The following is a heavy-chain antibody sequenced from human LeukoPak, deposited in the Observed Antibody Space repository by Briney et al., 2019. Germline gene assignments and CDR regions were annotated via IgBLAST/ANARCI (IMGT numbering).Heavy chain of an antibody. CDR1: GGSISSYY. D-gene: IGHD3-16*02. CDR3: ARDENGYVWGSFRA. Sequence: SETLSLTCTVSGGSISSYYWGWIRQPPGKGLEWIGNIYYSGSTYYNPSLESRVTMSLDMSKNQFSLKLSSVTAADTAVYYCARDENGYVWGSFRAWGQGTLVTVSS. CDR2: IYYSGST. J-gene: IGHJ5*02. V-gene: IGHV4-39*07.